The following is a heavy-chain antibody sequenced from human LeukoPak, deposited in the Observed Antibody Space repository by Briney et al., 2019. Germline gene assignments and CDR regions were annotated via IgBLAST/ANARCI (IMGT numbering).Heavy chain of an antibody. V-gene: IGHV1-69-2*01. D-gene: IGHD6-19*01. CDR2: VDPEDGET. Sequence: ATVKISCKVSGYTFTDYYMHWVQQAPGKGLEWMGLVDPEDGETIYAEKFQGRVTITADTSTDTAYMGLSSLRSEDTAVYYCATSEYSSGWYATDYWGQGTLVTVSS. CDR1: GYTFTDYY. J-gene: IGHJ4*02. CDR3: ATSEYSSGWYATDY.